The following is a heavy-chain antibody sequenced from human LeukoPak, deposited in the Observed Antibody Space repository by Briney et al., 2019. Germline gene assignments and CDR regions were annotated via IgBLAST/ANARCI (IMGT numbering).Heavy chain of an antibody. D-gene: IGHD3-10*01. Sequence: GGSLRLSCAASGFTVSSNYMSWVRQAPGKGLEWVSVIYSGGSTYYADSVKGRFTISRDNARNSLYLQMNSLRAGDTALYYCARSYYYGSGSYYIYYYYMDVWGKGTTVTVSS. V-gene: IGHV3-53*01. CDR2: IYSGGST. J-gene: IGHJ6*03. CDR3: ARSYYYGSGSYYIYYYYMDV. CDR1: GFTVSSNY.